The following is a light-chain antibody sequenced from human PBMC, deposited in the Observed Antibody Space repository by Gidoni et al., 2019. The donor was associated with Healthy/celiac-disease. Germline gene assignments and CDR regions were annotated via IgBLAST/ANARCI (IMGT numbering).Light chain of an antibody. V-gene: IGLV1-44*01. CDR3: AAWDDSLNGSWV. J-gene: IGLJ3*02. CDR1: SPNIGSNT. Sequence: QSVLTQPPSASGTPGQRVTIPCSGSSPNIGSNTVNWYQQLPGTAPKLLSYSNNQRPSGVPDRFSGSKSGTSASLAISGLQSEDEADYYCAAWDDSLNGSWVFGGGTKLTVL. CDR2: SNN.